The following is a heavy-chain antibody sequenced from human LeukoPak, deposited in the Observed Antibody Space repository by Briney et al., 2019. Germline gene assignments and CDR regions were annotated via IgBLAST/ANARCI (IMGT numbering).Heavy chain of an antibody. CDR3: ARGLYDIEDAATLYWFDP. Sequence: SQTLSLTCAISGDSVSSNRAAWNWNRQSPSRGLEWLGRTYYRSKWFNDYAVSVKSRITINVDTSKNQFSLQLKSVTPEDTAAYYCARGLYDIEDAATLYWFDPWGQGTLVTVSS. V-gene: IGHV6-1*01. CDR1: GDSVSSNRAA. D-gene: IGHD4/OR15-4a*01. CDR2: TYYRSKWFN. J-gene: IGHJ5*02.